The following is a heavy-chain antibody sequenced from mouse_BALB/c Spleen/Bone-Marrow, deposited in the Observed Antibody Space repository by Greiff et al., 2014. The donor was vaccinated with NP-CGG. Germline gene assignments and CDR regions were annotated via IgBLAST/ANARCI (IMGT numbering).Heavy chain of an antibody. D-gene: IGHD1-1*01. Sequence: EVHLVESGGGLVKPGGSLKLSCAASGFAFSSYDMSWVRQTPEKRLEWVAYISSGGGSTYYPDTVKGRFTISRDNAKNTLYLQMSSLKSEDTAMYYCASPLYYYGSSPFYAMDYWGQGTSVTVSS. CDR3: ASPLYYYGSSPFYAMDY. CDR2: ISSGGGST. J-gene: IGHJ4*01. CDR1: GFAFSSYD. V-gene: IGHV5-12-1*01.